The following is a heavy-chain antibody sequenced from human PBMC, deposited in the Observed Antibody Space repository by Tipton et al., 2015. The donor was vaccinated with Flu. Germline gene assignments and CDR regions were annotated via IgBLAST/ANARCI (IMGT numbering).Heavy chain of an antibody. CDR1: GGSISSSSYY. Sequence: GLVKPSETLSLTCTVSGGSISSSSYYWGWIRQPPGKGLEWIGSIYYSGSTYYNPSLKSRVTISVDTSKNQFSLKLSSVTAADTAVYYCARDGQLGYDSSGYYYPSRGMDVWGQGTTVTVSS. D-gene: IGHD3-22*01. CDR2: IYYSGST. J-gene: IGHJ6*02. CDR3: ARDGQLGYDSSGYYYPSRGMDV. V-gene: IGHV4-39*07.